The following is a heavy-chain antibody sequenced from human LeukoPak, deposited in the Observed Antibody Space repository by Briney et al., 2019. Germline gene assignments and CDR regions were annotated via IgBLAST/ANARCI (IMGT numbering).Heavy chain of an antibody. D-gene: IGHD6-6*01. CDR1: GGSISSGGYY. V-gene: IGHV4-31*03. CDR3: ARSVAARPGDDY. CDR2: IYYSGST. J-gene: IGHJ4*02. Sequence: PSETLSLTCTVSGGSISSGGYYWSWIRQHPGKGLEWIGYIYYSGSTYYNPSLKSRVTISVDTSKNQFSLKLSSVTAADTAVYYCARSVAARPGDDYWGQGTLVTVSS.